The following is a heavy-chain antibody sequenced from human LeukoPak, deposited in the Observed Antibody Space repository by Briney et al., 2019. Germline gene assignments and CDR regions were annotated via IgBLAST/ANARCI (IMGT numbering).Heavy chain of an antibody. J-gene: IGHJ4*02. V-gene: IGHV3-33*03. Sequence: PGGSLRLSCAASGFIFRNYGMHWFRQAPGKGLEWVAVIWYDGSNKYYVDSVKGRFTISRDNSKDTLYLQMNSLRAEDTAVYYCAKDNGGGYEWFFDYWGQGTLVTVSS. CDR3: AKDNGGGYEWFFDY. CDR2: IWYDGSNK. CDR1: GFIFRNYG. D-gene: IGHD5-12*01.